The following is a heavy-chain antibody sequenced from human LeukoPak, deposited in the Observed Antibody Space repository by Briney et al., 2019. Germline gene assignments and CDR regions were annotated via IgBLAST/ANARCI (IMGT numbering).Heavy chain of an antibody. CDR1: GFTFSNYA. V-gene: IGHV3-23*01. CDR2: ISAGGVSLFSGSGSAA. CDR3: ARADPFWSGYFQPSYYGMDV. D-gene: IGHD3-3*01. J-gene: IGHJ6*02. Sequence: GGSLRLSCVASGFTFSNYAMIWVRQAPGKGPQWVSVISAGGVSLFSGSGSAAYYADSVGGRFTISRDNSKNTLYLQMNSLRAEDTAVYYCARADPFWSGYFQPSYYGMDVWGQGTTVTVSS.